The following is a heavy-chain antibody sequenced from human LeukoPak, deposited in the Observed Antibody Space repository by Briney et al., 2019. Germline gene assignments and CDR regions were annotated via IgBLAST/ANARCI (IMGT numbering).Heavy chain of an antibody. CDR3: ARDLAAITTGSHNWFDP. V-gene: IGHV1-2*02. Sequence: ASVRVSCKASGYTFTGYYMHWVRQAPGQGLEWKGWINPKSGGTNYAQKFQGRVTLTRDTSISTAYMELSRLTSDDAAVYYCARDLAAITTGSHNWFDPWGQGTLVTVSS. J-gene: IGHJ5*02. CDR2: INPKSGGT. CDR1: GYTFTGYY. D-gene: IGHD3-22*01.